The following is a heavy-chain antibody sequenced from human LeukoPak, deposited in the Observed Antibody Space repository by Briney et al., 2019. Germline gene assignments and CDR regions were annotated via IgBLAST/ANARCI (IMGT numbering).Heavy chain of an antibody. D-gene: IGHD3-22*01. CDR1: GYSFTSYW. CDR2: IYPGDSDT. CDR3: ARAIERYYYDSKVPYYFDY. V-gene: IGHV5-51*01. Sequence: GESLKISCKGSGYSFTSYWIGWVRQMPGKGLEWMGIIYPGDSDTRYSPSFQGQVTISADKSISTAYLQWSSLKASDTAMYYCARAIERYYYDSKVPYYFDYWGQGTLVTVSP. J-gene: IGHJ4*02.